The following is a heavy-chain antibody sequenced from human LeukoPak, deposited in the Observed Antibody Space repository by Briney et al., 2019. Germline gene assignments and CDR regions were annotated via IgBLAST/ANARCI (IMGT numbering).Heavy chain of an antibody. V-gene: IGHV5-51*01. CDR1: GYSFTSYW. Sequence: GESLKISCKGSGYSFTSYWIGWVRQMPGKGLEWMGIVYPSDSDTTYSPSFQGQVTISADKSISTASLQWSSLKASDTAMYYCARHYGSGSYDAFDIWGQGTMVTVSS. D-gene: IGHD3-10*01. CDR3: ARHYGSGSYDAFDI. J-gene: IGHJ3*02. CDR2: VYPSDSDT.